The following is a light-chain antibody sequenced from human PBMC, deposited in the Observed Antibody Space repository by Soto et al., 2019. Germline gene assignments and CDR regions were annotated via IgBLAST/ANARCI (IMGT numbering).Light chain of an antibody. CDR2: GAS. Sequence: EIVLTQSPGTLSLSPGERATLSCRASQSVGSKLAWYLQAPGQAPRLRIYGASTRASGTPARFSGSGAGTDFTLAIRRLEAEDFAVYYCQQYGDSPSSFGPGTTVDLK. CDR3: QQYGDSPSS. J-gene: IGKJ3*01. CDR1: QSVGSK. V-gene: IGKV3-20*01.